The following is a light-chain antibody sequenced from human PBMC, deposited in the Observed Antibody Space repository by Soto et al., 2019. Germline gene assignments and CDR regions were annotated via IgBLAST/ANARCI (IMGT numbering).Light chain of an antibody. Sequence: EIVLTQSPGTLSLSPGERATLSCRASQDISTYLAWYQQKPGQAPRLLIYGASSRATGIPDRFSGSGSGTDFTLTISRLEPEDFAVYYCQQYGSSSWTFGQGTKVDIK. V-gene: IGKV3-20*01. CDR1: QDISTY. J-gene: IGKJ1*01. CDR2: GAS. CDR3: QQYGSSSWT.